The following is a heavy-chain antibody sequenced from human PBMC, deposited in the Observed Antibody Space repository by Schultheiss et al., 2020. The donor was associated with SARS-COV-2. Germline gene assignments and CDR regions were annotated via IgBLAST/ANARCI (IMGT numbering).Heavy chain of an antibody. Sequence: SETLSLTCTVSGGSISSYYWSWIRQPPGKGLEWIGYIYYSGSTNYNPSLKSRLTISVDTSKNHVSLKLSSVTAADTAVYYCARGGEWSSSWYAFDIWGQGTMVTVSS. CDR2: IYYSGST. CDR3: ARGGEWSSSWYAFDI. D-gene: IGHD6-13*01. V-gene: IGHV4-59*12. CDR1: GGSISSYY. J-gene: IGHJ3*02.